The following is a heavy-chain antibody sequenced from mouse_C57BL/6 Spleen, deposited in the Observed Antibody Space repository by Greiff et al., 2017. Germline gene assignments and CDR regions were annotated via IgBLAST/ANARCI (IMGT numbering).Heavy chain of an antibody. J-gene: IGHJ4*01. CDR3: ARYGSNYGEGAMGY. V-gene: IGHV1-50*01. CDR1: GYTFTSYW. D-gene: IGHD1-1*01. Sequence: QVQLQQPGAELVKPGASVKLSCKASGYTFTSYWMQWVKQRPGQGLEWIGDIDPSDSYTNYNQKFKGKATLPVDKSSSTAYMQLSSLTAEDSAVYYCARYGSNYGEGAMGYWGQGASVTVSS. CDR2: IDPSDSYT.